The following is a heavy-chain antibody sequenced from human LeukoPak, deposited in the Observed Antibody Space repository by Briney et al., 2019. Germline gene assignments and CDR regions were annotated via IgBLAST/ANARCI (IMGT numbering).Heavy chain of an antibody. Sequence: SETLSLTCTVSGGSISSYYWSWIRQPPGKGLEWIGYIYYTGSTNYNPSLKSRVTIPVDTSKNQFSLKLSTVTAADTAVYYCARRSVVTAINFDAFDIWGQGTMVTVSS. J-gene: IGHJ3*02. D-gene: IGHD2-21*02. CDR3: ARRSVVTAINFDAFDI. CDR1: GGSISSYY. V-gene: IGHV4-59*08. CDR2: IYYTGST.